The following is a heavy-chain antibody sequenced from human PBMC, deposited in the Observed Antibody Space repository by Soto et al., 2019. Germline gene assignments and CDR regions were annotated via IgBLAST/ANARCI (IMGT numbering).Heavy chain of an antibody. V-gene: IGHV2-5*01. J-gene: IGHJ6*02. CDR2: IYWNDDK. CDR3: ARSYYDFWSGYVWGLGPPERHYYYYGMDV. Sequence: SGPTLVNPTQTLTLTCTFSGFSLSTSGVGVGWIRQPPGKALEWLALIYWNDDKRYSPSLKSRLTITKDTSKNQVVLTMTNMDPVDTATYYCARSYYDFWSGYVWGLGPPERHYYYYGMDVWGQGTTVTVSS. CDR1: GFSLSTSGVG. D-gene: IGHD3-3*01.